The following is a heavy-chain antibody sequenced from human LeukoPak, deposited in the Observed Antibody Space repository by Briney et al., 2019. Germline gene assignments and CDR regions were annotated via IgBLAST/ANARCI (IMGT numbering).Heavy chain of an antibody. CDR2: IHYTGST. V-gene: IGHV4-59*08. CDR3: ASGSYYFDY. J-gene: IGHJ4*02. D-gene: IGHD1-26*01. CDR1: GGSIRSYY. Sequence: PSETLSLTCTVSGGSIRSYYWSWIRQPPGKGLDWIGYIHYTGSTKYNPSLKSRATISVDTSKNQFSLKLSSVTAADTAVYYCASGSYYFDYWGQGTLVTVSS.